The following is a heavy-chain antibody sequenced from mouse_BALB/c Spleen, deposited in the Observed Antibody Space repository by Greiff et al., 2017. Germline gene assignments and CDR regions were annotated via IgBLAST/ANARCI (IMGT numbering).Heavy chain of an antibody. Sequence: QVQLQQSDTELVKPGASVKISCKASGYTFTDHAIHWVKQRPEQGLEWIGYISPGNGDIKYNEKFKGKATLTADKSSSTAYMQLNSLTSEDSAVYFCNWDYDYDWYFDVWGAGTTVTVSS. J-gene: IGHJ1*01. CDR3: NWDYDYDWYFDV. CDR1: GYTFTDHA. CDR2: ISPGNGDI. D-gene: IGHD2-4*01. V-gene: IGHV1S53*03.